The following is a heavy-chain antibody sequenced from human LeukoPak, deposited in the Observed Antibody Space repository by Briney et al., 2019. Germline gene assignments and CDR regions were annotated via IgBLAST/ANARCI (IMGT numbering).Heavy chain of an antibody. CDR3: ARDTCSSTSCYDWNWFDP. CDR2: IIPILGIA. Sequence: SVKVSCKASGGTFSSYAISWVRQPPGQGLEWMGRIIPILGIANYAQKFQGRVTITADKSTSTAYMELSSLRSEDTAVYYCARDTCSSTSCYDWNWFDPWGQGTLVTVSS. V-gene: IGHV1-69*04. D-gene: IGHD2-2*01. J-gene: IGHJ5*02. CDR1: GGTFSSYA.